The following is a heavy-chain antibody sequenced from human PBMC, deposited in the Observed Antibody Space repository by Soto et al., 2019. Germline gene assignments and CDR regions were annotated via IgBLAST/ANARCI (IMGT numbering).Heavy chain of an antibody. CDR1: GGTFSSYT. V-gene: IGHV1-69*08. CDR2: VIPFLSIA. CDR3: ARDSTVYYSGFNS. J-gene: IGHJ5*02. D-gene: IGHD5-12*01. Sequence: QVHLVQSGAEVKKPGSSVKVSCKTSGGTFSSYTISWVRQAPGQGLEWMGRVIPFLSIANYAQKFLGRVTIAADNSTSTAYMELSSLRSEDTAVYYCARDSTVYYSGFNSWGQGTLVTVSS.